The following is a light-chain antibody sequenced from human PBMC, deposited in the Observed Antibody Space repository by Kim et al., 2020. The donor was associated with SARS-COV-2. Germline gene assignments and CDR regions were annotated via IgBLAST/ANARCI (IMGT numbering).Light chain of an antibody. V-gene: IGLV1-51*01. CDR3: CSYVV. J-gene: IGLJ2*01. Sequence: SVSAAPGQKVTISCSGSGFNIGSNYVSWYQQLPGTVPKLLIYDNTLRPSGIPDRFSGSNSGTSATLGITGLQTGDEGDYYCCSYVVFGGGTQLTVL. CDR2: DNT. CDR1: GFNIGSNY.